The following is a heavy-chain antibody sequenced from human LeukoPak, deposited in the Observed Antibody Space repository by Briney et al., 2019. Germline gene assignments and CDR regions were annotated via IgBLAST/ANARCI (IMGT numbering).Heavy chain of an antibody. J-gene: IGHJ6*02. CDR1: GFIFDTYG. Sequence: GGSLRLSCAASGFIFDTYGMLWVRQAPGKGLEWVAVIAYDGSNKVYADSVKGRFTISRDNSKSTLYLQMNSLRGEDTAVYYCAKEKAIATINYGLDVWGQGTTVTVSS. CDR2: IAYDGSNK. D-gene: IGHD1-1*01. V-gene: IGHV3-30*18. CDR3: AKEKAIATINYGLDV.